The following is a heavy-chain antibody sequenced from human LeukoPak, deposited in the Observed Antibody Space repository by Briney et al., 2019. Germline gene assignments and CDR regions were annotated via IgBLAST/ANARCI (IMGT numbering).Heavy chain of an antibody. Sequence: PSETLSLTCTVSGGSISSYYWSWIRQSPGKGLEWIGTMYHSGSTNYNPSLRSRVTISVDTSKNQFSLNLNSMTAADTAVYYCASRISSGVDYWGQGTLVIVSS. CDR1: GGSISSYY. J-gene: IGHJ4*02. CDR2: MYHSGST. CDR3: ASRISSGVDY. V-gene: IGHV4-4*08. D-gene: IGHD6-19*01.